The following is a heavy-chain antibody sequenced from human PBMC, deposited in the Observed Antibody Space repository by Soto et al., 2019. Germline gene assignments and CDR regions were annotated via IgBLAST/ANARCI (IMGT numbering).Heavy chain of an antibody. CDR2: IYPGDSDT. J-gene: IGHJ6*03. CDR3: ARHSEVVPAANEGYYMDV. Sequence: PGESLKISCKGSGYSFTSYWIGWVRQMPGKGLEWMGIIYPGDSDTRYSPSFQGQGTISADKSISTAYLQWSSLKASDTAMYYCARHSEVVPAANEGYYMDVWGKGTTVTVSS. CDR1: GYSFTSYW. V-gene: IGHV5-51*01. D-gene: IGHD2-2*01.